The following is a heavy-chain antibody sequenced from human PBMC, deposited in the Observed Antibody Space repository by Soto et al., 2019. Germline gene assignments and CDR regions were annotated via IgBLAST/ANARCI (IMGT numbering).Heavy chain of an antibody. CDR2: IYSGGST. V-gene: IGHV3-66*01. J-gene: IGHJ3*02. D-gene: IGHD4-17*01. CDR1: GFTVSSNY. CDR3: AVAPGVYGDYGPVRGAFDI. Sequence: GGSLRLSCAASGFTVSSNYMSWVRQAPGKGLEWVSVIYSGGSTYYADSVKGRFTISRDNSKNTLYLQMNSLRAEDTAVYYCAVAPGVYGDYGPVRGAFDIWGQGTMVTVSS.